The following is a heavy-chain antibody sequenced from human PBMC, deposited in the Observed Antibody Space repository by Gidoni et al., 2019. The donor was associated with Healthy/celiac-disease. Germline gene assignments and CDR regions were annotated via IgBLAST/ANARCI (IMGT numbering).Heavy chain of an antibody. CDR2: IYYCGST. CDR3: ARRECSSTSCPPGAYYFDY. CDR1: GGSISSYY. D-gene: IGHD2-2*01. V-gene: IGHV4-59*01. Sequence: TVSGGSISSYYWSWIRQPPGKGLEWIGYIYYCGSTNYNPSLKSRVTISVDTSKNQFSLKLSSVTAADTAVYYCARRECSSTSCPPGAYYFDYWGQGTLVTVSS. J-gene: IGHJ4*02.